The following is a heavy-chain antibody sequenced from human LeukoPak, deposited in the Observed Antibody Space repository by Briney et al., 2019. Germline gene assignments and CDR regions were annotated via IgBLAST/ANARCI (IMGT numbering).Heavy chain of an antibody. V-gene: IGHV3-74*01. J-gene: IGHJ5*02. Sequence: PGGSLRLSCAASGFTFSSYWMHWVRQAPGKGLEWVSRINSDGSSTRYADSVKGRFTISRDNAKNTLYLQMNSLSAEDTAVYYCARDRMAGAYYYGSGSYTFDPWGQGTLVTVSS. CDR2: INSDGSST. CDR3: ARDRMAGAYYYGSGSYTFDP. CDR1: GFTFSSYW. D-gene: IGHD3-10*01.